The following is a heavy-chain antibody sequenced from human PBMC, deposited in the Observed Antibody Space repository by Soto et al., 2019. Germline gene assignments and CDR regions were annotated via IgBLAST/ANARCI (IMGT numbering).Heavy chain of an antibody. D-gene: IGHD1-1*01. CDR3: GKDIRSGSIDY. J-gene: IGHJ4*02. Sequence: QVRLVQSGGGVVQPGRSLTLSCAASGYSITIHGMHWVRQAPGKGLEWVALIWSHGTDQYYAESVRGRFTVSRDTSTNSVFLQMHSLRADDTATYYCGKDIRSGSIDYWGQGTPVTVSS. CDR1: GYSITIHG. CDR2: IWSHGTDQ. V-gene: IGHV3-33*06.